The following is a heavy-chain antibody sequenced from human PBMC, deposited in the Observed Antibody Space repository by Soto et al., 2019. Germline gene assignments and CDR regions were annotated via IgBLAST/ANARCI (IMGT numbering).Heavy chain of an antibody. CDR2: IYNDGTYS. CDR3: TRGPRPISTGTGAY. V-gene: IGHV3-74*01. Sequence: GGSLRLSCAASGFIFKMYWMHWVRQSPGRGLVWISRIYNDGTYSDYADSVRGRFTISRDNVNDTLYLQMNNLRAEDSGLYYCTRGPRPISTGTGAYWGQGTQVTVSS. CDR1: GFIFKMYW. D-gene: IGHD3-10*01. J-gene: IGHJ4*02.